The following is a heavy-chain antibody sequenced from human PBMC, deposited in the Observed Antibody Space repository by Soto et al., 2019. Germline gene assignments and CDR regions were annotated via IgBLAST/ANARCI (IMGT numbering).Heavy chain of an antibody. CDR2: IYNDGTYS. CDR3: TRGPRPISTGTGAY. V-gene: IGHV3-74*01. Sequence: GGSLRLSCAASGFIFKMYWMHWVRQSPGRGLVWISRIYNDGTYSDYADSVRGRFTISRDNVNDTLYLQMNNLRAEDSGLYYCTRGPRPISTGTGAYWGQGTQVTVSS. CDR1: GFIFKMYW. D-gene: IGHD3-10*01. J-gene: IGHJ4*02.